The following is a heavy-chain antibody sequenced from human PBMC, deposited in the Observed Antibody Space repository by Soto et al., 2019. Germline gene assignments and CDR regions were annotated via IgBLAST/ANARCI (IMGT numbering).Heavy chain of an antibody. D-gene: IGHD2-15*01. J-gene: IGHJ3*01. CDR1: GYTFTGYY. CDR2: INPNSGGT. CDR3: ARGYCSGGRCYSGDAFDV. V-gene: IGHV1-2*04. Sequence: ASVKVSCKASGYTFTGYYMHWVRQAPGQGLEWMGWINPNSGGTTYAQKFQGWVTMTRDTSISTAYMELSRLRSDDTAVYYCARGYCSGGRCYSGDAFDVWGQGTMVTVSS.